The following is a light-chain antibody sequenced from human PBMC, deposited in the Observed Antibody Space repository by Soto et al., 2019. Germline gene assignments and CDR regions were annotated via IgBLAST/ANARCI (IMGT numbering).Light chain of an antibody. V-gene: IGLV1-44*01. J-gene: IGLJ2*01. CDR1: RSNIGSNY. Sequence: QAVVTQPPSASATPGRRVTISCSGGRSNIGSNYVNWYQQLPGTAPKLLIHSDVQRPSGVPDRFSGSKSGTSASLAINGLQSEDEADYYCAAWDDSLKGVLFGGGTKLTVL. CDR2: SDV. CDR3: AAWDDSLKGVL.